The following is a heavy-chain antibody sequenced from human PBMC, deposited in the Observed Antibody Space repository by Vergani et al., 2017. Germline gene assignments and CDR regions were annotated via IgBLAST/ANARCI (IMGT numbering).Heavy chain of an antibody. CDR3: ARDGWELLDYFYYMDV. J-gene: IGHJ6*03. CDR2: INSDGDST. V-gene: IGHV3-74*01. D-gene: IGHD1-26*01. Sequence: VQLVESGGGLVQPGGSLRLSCTASGFTFSNYWMQWVRQAPGKGLMWVSRINSDGDSTSYADSVKGRFTISRYNAKNTLYLQMDRLRAEDTAVYYCARDGWELLDYFYYMDVWGKGTTVTVSS. CDR1: GFTFSNYW.